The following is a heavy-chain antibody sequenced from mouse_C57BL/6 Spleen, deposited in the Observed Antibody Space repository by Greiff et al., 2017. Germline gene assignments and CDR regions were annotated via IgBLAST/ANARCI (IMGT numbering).Heavy chain of an antibody. D-gene: IGHD2-2*01. CDR1: GFNIKNTY. CDR3: ASPGRDDGYDLFAY. J-gene: IGHJ3*01. Sequence: VQLKESVAELVRPGASVKLSCTASGFNIKNTYMHWVKQRPEQGLEWIGRIDPANGNTKYAPKFQGKATITADTSSNTAYLQLSSLTSEDTAIYYCASPGRDDGYDLFAYWGQGTLVTVSA. V-gene: IGHV14-3*01. CDR2: IDPANGNT.